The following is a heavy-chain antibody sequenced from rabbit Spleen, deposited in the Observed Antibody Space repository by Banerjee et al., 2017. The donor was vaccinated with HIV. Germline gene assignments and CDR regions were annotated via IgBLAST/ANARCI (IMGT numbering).Heavy chain of an antibody. J-gene: IGHJ4*01. CDR2: IDPVFGIT. CDR1: GFDFSAYG. V-gene: IGHV1S47*01. D-gene: IGHD4-1*01. Sequence: QEQLVESGGGLVQPGGSLKLSCEASGFDFSAYGVSWVRQVPGKGLEWIGYIDPVFGITYYANWVNGRFTISSHNAQNTLFLQLNSLTAADTATYFCVREVAAKFNLWGPGTLVTVS. CDR3: VREVAAKFNL.